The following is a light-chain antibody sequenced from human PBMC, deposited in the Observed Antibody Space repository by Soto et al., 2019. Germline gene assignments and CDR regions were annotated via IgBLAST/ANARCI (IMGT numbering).Light chain of an antibody. CDR1: SSDVGGYNY. V-gene: IGLV2-14*03. Sequence: QSALTQPASVSGSPGQSITISCTGTSSDVGGYNYVSWYQHHPGKAPKLIIFDVSNRPSGISNRFSGSKSGNTASLTISGLQAEDEADYYCISYTSSSPYVFGTETKLTVL. CDR2: DVS. CDR3: ISYTSSSPYV. J-gene: IGLJ1*01.